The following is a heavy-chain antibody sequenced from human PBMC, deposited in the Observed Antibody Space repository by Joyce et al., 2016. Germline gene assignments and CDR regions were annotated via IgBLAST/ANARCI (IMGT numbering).Heavy chain of an antibody. CDR2: IYDSGST. CDR1: GGSISSGGYY. Sequence: QVQLQESGPGLVKPSQTLSLTCTVSGGSISSGGYYWTWIRQHPGKGLEWIGYIYDSGSTYYNPSLKSRVTISVDTSKNQFSLNLSSVTAADKAVYYCARAGDYYDSTPLDYWGQGTLVTVSS. J-gene: IGHJ4*02. D-gene: IGHD3-22*01. CDR3: ARAGDYYDSTPLDY. V-gene: IGHV4-31*03.